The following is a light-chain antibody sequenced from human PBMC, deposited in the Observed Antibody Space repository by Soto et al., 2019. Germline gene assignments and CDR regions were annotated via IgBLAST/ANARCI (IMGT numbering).Light chain of an antibody. CDR3: QSYDSRLSGYV. Sequence: QSVLTQPPSVSGAPGQRVTISCTGSSSNIGAGYDVHWYQQLPGTAPKLLIYGNSNRPSGVPDRFSGSKSGTSASPAITGLQAEDEADYYCQSYDSRLSGYVFGTGTKVTVL. V-gene: IGLV1-40*01. CDR2: GNS. CDR1: SSNIGAGYD. J-gene: IGLJ1*01.